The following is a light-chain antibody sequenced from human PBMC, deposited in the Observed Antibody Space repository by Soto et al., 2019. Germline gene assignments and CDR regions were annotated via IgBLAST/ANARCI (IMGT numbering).Light chain of an antibody. CDR1: SSDVGGYNY. J-gene: IGLJ1*01. V-gene: IGLV2-14*01. CDR3: SLYTSENTYV. Sequence: QSALTQPASVSGSPGQSITISCTGTSSDVGGYNYVSWYQQHPGKVPKLIIYEARNRPSGVPDRFSGSKSGNTASLTISGLQAADEADYYCSLYTSENTYVFGTGTKLTVL. CDR2: EAR.